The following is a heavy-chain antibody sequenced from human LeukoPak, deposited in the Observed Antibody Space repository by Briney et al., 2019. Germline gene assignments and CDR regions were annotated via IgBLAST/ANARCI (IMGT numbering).Heavy chain of an antibody. CDR3: ARMRGSYCIDY. V-gene: IGHV3-23*01. D-gene: IGHD3-10*01. CDR1: GFTYTVYD. J-gene: IGHJ4*02. CDR2: ISDGGYNT. Sequence: GGSLGLSCAASGFTYTVYDMPWVRQAPGKELEWISHISDGGYNTYYADFLRGRLTISRHNSKHTLHPQKNGLSAEDPAVYYCARMRGSYCIDYWGQGTLVAVSS.